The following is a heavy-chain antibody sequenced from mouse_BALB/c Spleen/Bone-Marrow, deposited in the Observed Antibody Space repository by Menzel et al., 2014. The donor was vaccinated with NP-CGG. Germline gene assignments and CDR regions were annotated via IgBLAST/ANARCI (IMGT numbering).Heavy chain of an antibody. Sequence: EVMLVESGGGLVQPGGSLRLSCATSGFTFSDFYMEWVRQPPGKGLEWIAASRNKANDYTTEYSASVKGRFIVSRDTSQSILYLQMNALRAEDTAIYYCARANWDYFDYWGQGTTLTVSS. CDR3: ARANWDYFDY. CDR1: GFTFSDFY. D-gene: IGHD4-1*01. V-gene: IGHV7-1*02. CDR2: SRNKANDYTT. J-gene: IGHJ2*01.